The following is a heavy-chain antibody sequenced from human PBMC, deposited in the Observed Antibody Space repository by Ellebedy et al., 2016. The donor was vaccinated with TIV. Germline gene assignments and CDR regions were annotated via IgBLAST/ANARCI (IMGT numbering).Heavy chain of an antibody. CDR2: IYRGSNT. V-gene: IGHV3-66*01. Sequence: PGGSLRLSCAASGFTVSSNYMNWVRQAPGKGLDWDSVIYRGSNTYYADSVKGRFTISRDNSKNTLFLQMNNLRAEDTAVYYCAREIRSYASSNYFDYWGQGTLVTVSS. J-gene: IGHJ4*02. CDR3: AREIRSYASSNYFDY. D-gene: IGHD3-16*01. CDR1: GFTVSSNY.